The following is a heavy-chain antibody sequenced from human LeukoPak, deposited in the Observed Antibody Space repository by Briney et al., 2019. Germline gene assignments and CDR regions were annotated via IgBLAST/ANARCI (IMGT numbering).Heavy chain of an antibody. V-gene: IGHV3-23*01. CDR2: ISERGGRT. CDR1: GVTLSNYG. J-gene: IGHJ4*02. Sequence: GGSLRLSCAVSGVTLSNYGMSWVRQAPGKGREWVAGISERGGRTNYADSVKGRFTISRDNPKNTLYLQMNSLRAEDTAVYFCAKRGVVIRVILVGFHKEAYYFDSWGQGALVTVSS. D-gene: IGHD3-22*01. CDR3: AKRGVVIRVILVGFHKEAYYFDS.